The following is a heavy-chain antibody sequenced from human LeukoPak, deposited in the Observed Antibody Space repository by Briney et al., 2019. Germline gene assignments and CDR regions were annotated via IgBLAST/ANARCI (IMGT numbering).Heavy chain of an antibody. Sequence: NPSETLSLTCAVYGGSFSGYYWSWLRQPPGKGLEWIGEINHSGSTNYNPSLKSRVTISVDTSKNQFSLKLSSVTAADTAVYYCARPSGRYSYGRNPGGFDYWGQGTLVTVSS. D-gene: IGHD5-18*01. V-gene: IGHV4-34*01. CDR2: INHSGST. CDR1: GGSFSGYY. CDR3: ARPSGRYSYGRNPGGFDY. J-gene: IGHJ4*02.